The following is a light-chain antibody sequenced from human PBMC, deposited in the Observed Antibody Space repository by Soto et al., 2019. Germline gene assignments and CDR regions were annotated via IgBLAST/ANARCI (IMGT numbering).Light chain of an antibody. V-gene: IGLV2-8*01. J-gene: IGLJ1*01. CDR1: SSDVGAYDY. Sequence: QSVLTQPPSASGSPGQSVTISCTGTSSDVGAYDYVSWYQLHPGKAPKLILSEVTKRPSGVPDRFSGSKSGNTASLTVSGLQPEDEADYYCKSYAGNDNPYVFGTGTKVTV. CDR3: KSYAGNDNPYV. CDR2: EVT.